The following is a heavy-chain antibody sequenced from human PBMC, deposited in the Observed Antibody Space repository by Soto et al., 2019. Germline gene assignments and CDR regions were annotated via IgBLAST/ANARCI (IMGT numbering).Heavy chain of an antibody. CDR3: AIANYGDNDY. CDR2: INAYNGNT. Sequence: QVQLVQSGAEVKRPGASVKVSCKASGYSFPSSTISWVRQAPGQGLEWIGWINAYNGNTKYTQKLQGRFTMTTDTSTSTAYMELENLRSDDTAMYFCAIANYGDNDYWGQGTLVTVSS. CDR1: GYSFPSST. J-gene: IGHJ4*02. V-gene: IGHV1-18*01. D-gene: IGHD4-17*01.